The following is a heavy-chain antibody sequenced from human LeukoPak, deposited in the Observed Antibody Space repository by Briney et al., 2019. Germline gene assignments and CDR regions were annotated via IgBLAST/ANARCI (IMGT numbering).Heavy chain of an antibody. Sequence: PSETLSLTCTVSGGSVSGRYWNWIRQAPGKGLEWIGYIHSSGSTSYNPSLKSRVTISVDTSNNQFSLTLSSVTAADTAVYYCAWIYDTSSYYYYSDYWGQGTLVTVSS. J-gene: IGHJ4*02. V-gene: IGHV4-59*02. CDR2: IHSSGST. D-gene: IGHD5/OR15-5a*01. CDR3: AWIYDTSSYYYYSDY. CDR1: GGSVSGRY.